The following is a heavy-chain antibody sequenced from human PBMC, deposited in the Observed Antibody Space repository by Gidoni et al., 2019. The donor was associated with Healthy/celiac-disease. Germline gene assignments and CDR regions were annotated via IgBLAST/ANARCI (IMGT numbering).Heavy chain of an antibody. D-gene: IGHD6-13*01. Sequence: EVQLVESGGCFVQPVASLTLSCAASRFTFSVYAMHWVRQASGKGLEWVGRIRSKANSYATAYAASVKGRFTISRDDSKNTAYLKMNSLKTEDTAVYDCTRLVYSSSWWGGMDVWGQGTTVTVSS. V-gene: IGHV3-73*02. CDR2: IRSKANSYAT. J-gene: IGHJ6*02. CDR1: RFTFSVYA. CDR3: TRLVYSSSWWGGMDV.